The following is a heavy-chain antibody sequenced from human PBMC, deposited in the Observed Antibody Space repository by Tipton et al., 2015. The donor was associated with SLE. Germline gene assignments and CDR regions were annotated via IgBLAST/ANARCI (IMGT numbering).Heavy chain of an antibody. CDR1: GGSISSGGYY. CDR3: ARVRNFYNWFDP. CDR2: IYYSGST. D-gene: IGHD2/OR15-2a*01. Sequence: TLSLTCAVSGGSISSGGYYWSWIRQHPGKGLEWIGYIYYSGSTHYNPSLKSRVTISVDTSKNQFSLKLSSVTAADTAVYYCARVRNFYNWFDPWGQGTLVTVSA. V-gene: IGHV4-31*11. J-gene: IGHJ5*02.